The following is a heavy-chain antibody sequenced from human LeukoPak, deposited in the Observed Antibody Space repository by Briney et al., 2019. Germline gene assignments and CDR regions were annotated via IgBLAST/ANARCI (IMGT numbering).Heavy chain of an antibody. J-gene: IGHJ4*02. Sequence: GGSLRLSCAASGFTVSSNYMGWVRQAPGKGLEWVSVIYSGGSTYYADSVKGRFTISRDNSKNTLYLQMNSLRAEDTAVYYCAKWARDCSSTSCYMRYWGQGTLVTVSS. CDR3: AKWARDCSSTSCYMRY. CDR2: IYSGGST. V-gene: IGHV3-53*01. CDR1: GFTVSSNY. D-gene: IGHD2-2*02.